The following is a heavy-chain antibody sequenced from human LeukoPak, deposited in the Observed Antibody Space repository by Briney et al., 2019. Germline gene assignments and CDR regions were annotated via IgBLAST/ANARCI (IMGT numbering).Heavy chain of an antibody. CDR1: GGSISSYY. Sequence: LETLSLTCTVSGGSISSYYWSWIRQPPGKGLEWIGYIYYSGSTNYSPSLTSRVTISVDTSKNQFSLKLSSVTAADTAVYYCAISEYSYGADAFDIWGQGTMVTVSS. CDR3: AISEYSYGADAFDI. J-gene: IGHJ3*02. D-gene: IGHD5-18*01. CDR2: IYYSGST. V-gene: IGHV4-59*01.